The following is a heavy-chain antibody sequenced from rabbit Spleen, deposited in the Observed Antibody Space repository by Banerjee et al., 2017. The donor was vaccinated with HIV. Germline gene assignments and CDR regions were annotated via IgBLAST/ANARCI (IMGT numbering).Heavy chain of an antibody. J-gene: IGHJ4*01. CDR1: GFSFSSSYY. V-gene: IGHV1S40*01. D-gene: IGHD4-1*01. CDR3: ARDLAGAIGWNFYL. CDR2: IDSGSSGFT. Sequence: QSLEESGGGLVQPEGSLTLTCTASGFSFSSSYYMCWVRQAPGKGPEWIACIDSGSSGFTYFANWAKGRFTISRASSTTVTLQMTSLTAADTATYFCARDLAGAIGWNFYLWGPGTLVTVS.